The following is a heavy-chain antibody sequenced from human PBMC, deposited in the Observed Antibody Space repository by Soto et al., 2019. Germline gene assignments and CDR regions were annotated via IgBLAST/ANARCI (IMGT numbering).Heavy chain of an antibody. CDR3: VSIPPPSLYYYAMDV. CDR2: INPNNGAT. J-gene: IGHJ6*02. Sequence: ASVKVSCKASGYTFTAYYMHWVRQAPGQGLEWMGWINPNNGATNYAQKYLGRVTMTRDTSISTSYMELSRLKSDDTAVYYCVSIPPPSLYYYAMDVWGQGTTVTVSS. CDR1: GYTFTAYY. V-gene: IGHV1-2*02.